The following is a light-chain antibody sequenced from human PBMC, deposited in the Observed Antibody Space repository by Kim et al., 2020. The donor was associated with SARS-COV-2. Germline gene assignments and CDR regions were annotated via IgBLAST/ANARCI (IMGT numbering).Light chain of an antibody. Sequence: KTARITCGGNNIGSKSVHWYQQKPGQAPVLVIYYDSDRPSGIPERFSGSNSGNTATLTISRVEAGDEADYYCQVWDSSSDHLYVFGTGTKVTVL. CDR1: NIGSKS. CDR2: YDS. J-gene: IGLJ1*01. CDR3: QVWDSSSDHLYV. V-gene: IGLV3-21*04.